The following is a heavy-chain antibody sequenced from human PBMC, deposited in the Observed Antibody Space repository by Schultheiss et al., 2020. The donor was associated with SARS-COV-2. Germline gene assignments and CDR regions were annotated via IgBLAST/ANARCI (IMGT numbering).Heavy chain of an antibody. D-gene: IGHD3-22*01. CDR1: GFTVSSNY. J-gene: IGHJ6*02. Sequence: GGSLRLSCAASGFTVSSNYMSWVRQAPGKGLEWVSVISGSGGSTYYADSVKGRFTISRDNSKNTLYLQMNSLRAEDTAVYYCAKDRGYYYDSSGFLVWGQGTTVTVSS. CDR3: AKDRGYYYDSSGFLV. V-gene: IGHV3-23*01. CDR2: ISGSGGST.